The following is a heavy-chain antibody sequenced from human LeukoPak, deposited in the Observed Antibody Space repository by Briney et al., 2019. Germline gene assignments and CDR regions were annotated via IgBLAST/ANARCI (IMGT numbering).Heavy chain of an antibody. J-gene: IGHJ4*02. CDR1: GFTFSSYG. V-gene: IGHV3-33*01. D-gene: IGHD7-27*01. CDR2: IWYDGSNK. Sequence: GGSLRLSCAASGFTFSSYGMHWVRQAPGKGLEWVAVIWYDGSNKYYAGSVKGRFTISRDNSKNTLYLQMNSLRAEDTAVYYCARVYWVTGPFDYWGQGTLVTVSS. CDR3: ARVYWVTGPFDY.